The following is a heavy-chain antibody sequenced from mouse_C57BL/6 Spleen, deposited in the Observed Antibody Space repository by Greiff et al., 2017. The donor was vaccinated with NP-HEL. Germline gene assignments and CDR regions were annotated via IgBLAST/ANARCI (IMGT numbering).Heavy chain of an antibody. V-gene: IGHV1-81*01. CDR3: ARGGIYSNYAMDY. CDR1: GYTFTSYG. Sequence: QVQLKESGAELARPGASVKLSCKASGYTFTSYGISWVKQRTGQGLEWIGEIYPRSGNTYYNEKFKGKATLTADKSSSTAYMELRSLTSEDSAVYFCARGGIYSNYAMDYWGQGTSVTVSS. D-gene: IGHD2-5*01. CDR2: IYPRSGNT. J-gene: IGHJ4*01.